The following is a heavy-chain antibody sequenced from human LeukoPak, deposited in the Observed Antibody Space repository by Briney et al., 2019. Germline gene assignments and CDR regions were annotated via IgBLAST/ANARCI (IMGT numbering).Heavy chain of an antibody. CDR1: GFTFSSYA. CDR3: AKGPFDFWSGYYSGDYFDY. V-gene: IGHV3-23*01. CDR2: ICGSGGST. Sequence: PGGSLRLSCAASGFTFSSYAMSWVRQAPGEGLEWVSAICGSGGSTYYADSVKGRFTISRDNYKNTLYLQMNSLRAEDTAVYYCAKGPFDFWSGYYSGDYFDYWGQRTLVTGSS. J-gene: IGHJ4*02. D-gene: IGHD3-3*01.